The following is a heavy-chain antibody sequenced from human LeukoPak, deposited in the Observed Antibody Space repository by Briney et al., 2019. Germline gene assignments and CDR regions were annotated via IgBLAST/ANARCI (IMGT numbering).Heavy chain of an antibody. CDR3: ARGARIAVALYYFDY. CDR2: ISSSSSYI. CDR1: GFTFSSYS. Sequence: GGSLRLSCAASGFTFSSYSMNWVRQAPGKGLEWVSSISSSSSYIYYADSVKGRFTISRDNAKNSLYLQMNSLRAEDTAVYYCARGARIAVALYYFDYWGQGTLVTVSS. V-gene: IGHV3-21*01. D-gene: IGHD6-19*01. J-gene: IGHJ4*02.